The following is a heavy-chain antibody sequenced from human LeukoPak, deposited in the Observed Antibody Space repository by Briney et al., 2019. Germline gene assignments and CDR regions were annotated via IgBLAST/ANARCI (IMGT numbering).Heavy chain of an antibody. J-gene: IGHJ6*03. CDR2: MNPNSGNT. CDR3: ARGSGSFGDILPGYYYYYMDV. D-gene: IGHD3-9*01. Sequence: ASVKVSCKASGYTFTSYDINWVRQATGQGLEWMGWMNPNSGNTGYAQKFQGRVTITRNISISTAYLELSRLRSEDTAVYYCARGSGSFGDILPGYYYYYMDVWGKGTTVTVSS. V-gene: IGHV1-8*03. CDR1: GYTFTSYD.